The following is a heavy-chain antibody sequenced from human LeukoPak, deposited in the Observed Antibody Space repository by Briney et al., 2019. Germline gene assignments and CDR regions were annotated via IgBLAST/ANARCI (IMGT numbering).Heavy chain of an antibody. CDR1: KFTFSNYG. Sequence: GGSLRLSCTASKFTFSNYGMQWVRRAPGKGLEWVAVISSDGRTKYYGDSVKGRFTLSRDNPRNTLDLQMNSLGPEDTAVYYCAKEYDSGGYGAYFDHWGRGTLVTVSS. CDR3: AKEYDSGGYGAYFDH. J-gene: IGHJ4*02. CDR2: ISSDGRTK. V-gene: IGHV3-30*18. D-gene: IGHD3-10*01.